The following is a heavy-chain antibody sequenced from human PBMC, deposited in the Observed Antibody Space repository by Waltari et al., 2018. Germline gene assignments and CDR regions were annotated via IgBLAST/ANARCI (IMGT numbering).Heavy chain of an antibody. CDR2: ISISSDWI. Sequence: DVQLVESGGGLVQPGGSLRLSCAASGFTFTTYSMNWVRQAPGKGLEWISYISISSDWIYAADSVKGRFTISRDNAKNSVYLQMNSLRADDTAVYYCAGIRRGYWFFDLWGRGTLVTVSS. D-gene: IGHD3-10*01. J-gene: IGHJ2*01. CDR3: AGIRRGYWFFDL. V-gene: IGHV3-48*04. CDR1: GFTFTTYS.